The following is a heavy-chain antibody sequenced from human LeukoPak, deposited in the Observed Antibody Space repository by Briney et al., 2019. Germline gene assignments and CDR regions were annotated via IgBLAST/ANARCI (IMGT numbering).Heavy chain of an antibody. V-gene: IGHV4-39*01. Sequence: SETLSLTCTVSGGSISSNSYYWGWIRQPPEKGLEWIGSIYYSGSTYYNPSLKSRATISVGTSKNQFSLNLSSVTAADTAVYYCARRKGIAAAFDYWGQGTLVTVSS. CDR3: ARRKGIAAAFDY. J-gene: IGHJ4*02. CDR1: GGSISSNSYY. D-gene: IGHD6-13*01. CDR2: IYYSGST.